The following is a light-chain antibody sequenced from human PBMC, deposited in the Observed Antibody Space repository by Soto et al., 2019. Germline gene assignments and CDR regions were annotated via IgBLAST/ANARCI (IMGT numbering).Light chain of an antibody. V-gene: IGLV2-14*01. CDR1: SSDIGDYDY. J-gene: IGLJ1*01. CDR3: NSYTTLSNRV. CDR2: DVT. Sequence: QSALTQPASVSGSPGQSITISCTGTSSDIGDYDYVSWYQHLPGKAPKLLIFDVTHRPSGVSDRFSGSKSGNTASLTISGVRPEDEADYYCNSYTTLSNRVFGTGTKLTVL.